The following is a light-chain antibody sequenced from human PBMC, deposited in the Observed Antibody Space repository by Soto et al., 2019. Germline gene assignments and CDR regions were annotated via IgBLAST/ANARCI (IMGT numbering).Light chain of an antibody. CDR2: GAS. CDR3: QQYGGSSLYT. J-gene: IGKJ2*01. Sequence: EIVLTQSPGTMSLSPGERATLSCRASQSVSSSYLAWYQQKPGQAPRLLIYGASSSATGIPDRFSGSGSGTDFTLTISRLEPEDFAVYYCQQYGGSSLYTFGQGTKLEIK. V-gene: IGKV3-20*01. CDR1: QSVSSSY.